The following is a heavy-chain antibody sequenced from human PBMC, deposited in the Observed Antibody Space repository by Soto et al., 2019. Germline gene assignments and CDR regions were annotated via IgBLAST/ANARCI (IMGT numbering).Heavy chain of an antibody. J-gene: IGHJ2*01. CDR3: ARGYSSSWPYWYFDL. CDR2: IYYSGST. Sequence: QVQLQESGPGLVKPSETLSLTCTVSGGSISSYYWSWIRQSPGKGLEWIGCIYYSGSTNYNPSLKSRVTISVDTSKNQCSLKLSSVTAADTAVYYCARGYSSSWPYWYFDLWGRGTLVTVSS. CDR1: GGSISSYY. D-gene: IGHD6-13*01. V-gene: IGHV4-59*01.